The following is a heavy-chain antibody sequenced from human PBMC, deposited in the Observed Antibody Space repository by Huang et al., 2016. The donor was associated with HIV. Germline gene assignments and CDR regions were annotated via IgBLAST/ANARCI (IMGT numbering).Heavy chain of an antibody. V-gene: IGHV4-34*01. CDR1: GGSFSDYF. Sequence: QVRLEQWGPNLLKPSDTLSLKCAVYGGSFSDYFWTWIRTSPVKGLEWIGEVNHRGRATHNPALRSRVSMSVDSSKNQFYLNLTSVTAADTAVYFCARPKMTATPSDSSWSYFDFWGRGTPVTVSS. CDR3: ARPKMTATPSDSSWSYFDF. J-gene: IGHJ4*02. D-gene: IGHD3-10*01. CDR2: VNHRGRA.